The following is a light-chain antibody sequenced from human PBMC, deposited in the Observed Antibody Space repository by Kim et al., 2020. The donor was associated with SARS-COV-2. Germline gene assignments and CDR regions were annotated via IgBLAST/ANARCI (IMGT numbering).Light chain of an antibody. J-gene: IGKJ1*01. V-gene: IGKV3-20*01. CDR1: QSVSSSY. Sequence: LSPGERATHSCRASQSVSSSYLAWYQQEPGQAPRLLIYGASSRATGIRDRFSGSGSGTDFTLTISRLEPEDFAVYYCQQYGSSRTFGQGTKVDIK. CDR3: QQYGSSRT. CDR2: GAS.